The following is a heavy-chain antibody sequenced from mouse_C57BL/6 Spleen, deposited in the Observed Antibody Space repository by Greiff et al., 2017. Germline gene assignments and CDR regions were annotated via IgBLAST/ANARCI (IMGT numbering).Heavy chain of an antibody. J-gene: IGHJ2*01. V-gene: IGHV1-80*01. CDR1: GYAFSSYW. D-gene: IGHD2-5*01. CDR2: IYPGDGDT. CDR3: ARKNSNYGGPFDY. Sequence: VQLQQSGAELVKPGASVKISCIASGYAFSSYWMNWVKQRPGKGLEWIGQIYPGDGDTNYNGKFKGKATLTADKSSSTAYMQLSSLTSEDSAVYFCARKNSNYGGPFDYWGQGTTLTVSS.